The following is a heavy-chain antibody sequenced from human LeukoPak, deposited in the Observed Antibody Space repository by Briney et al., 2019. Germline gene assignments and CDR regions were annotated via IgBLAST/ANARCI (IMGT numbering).Heavy chain of an antibody. CDR3: AREIVGATPAGY. D-gene: IGHD1-26*01. V-gene: IGHV1-2*02. CDR1: GYTFTGYY. Sequence: GASVKVSCKASGYTFTGYYMHWVRQAPGQRLEWMGWINPNSGGTNYAQKFQGRGTMTRDTSISTAYMELSRLRSDDTAVYYCAREIVGATPAGYWGQGTLVTVSS. CDR2: INPNSGGT. J-gene: IGHJ4*02.